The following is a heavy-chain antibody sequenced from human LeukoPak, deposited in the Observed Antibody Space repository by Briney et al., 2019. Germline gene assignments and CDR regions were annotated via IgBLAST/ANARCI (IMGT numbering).Heavy chain of an antibody. Sequence: SETLSLTCSVCGGPLCSHLWRWMREPAGKALECLGRIYTSRSTNDNPSLKSRVTMSVDTSQYQFPLKLSSVTAADTAVYYWARDDVRYSSSWYYYYYVMDVWGQGTTVTVPS. V-gene: IGHV4-4*07. CDR1: GGPLCSHL. D-gene: IGHD6-13*01. CDR2: IYTSRST. CDR3: ARDDVRYSSSWYYYYYVMDV. J-gene: IGHJ6*02.